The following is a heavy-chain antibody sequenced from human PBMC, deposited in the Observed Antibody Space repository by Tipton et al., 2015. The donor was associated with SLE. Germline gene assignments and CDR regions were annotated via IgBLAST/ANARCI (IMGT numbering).Heavy chain of an antibody. D-gene: IGHD3-22*01. CDR1: GGSISSSNFY. Sequence: TLSLTCTVSGGSISSSNFYWGWIRQPPGKGLEWIGYIYSNGSTNYNPSLKSRISISVDTSKNHFSLKLSSVTAADTAVYYCARLLNYYDSRVYYWYYYHYAMDVWGQGTTVTVSS. CDR2: IYSNGST. V-gene: IGHV4-61*05. J-gene: IGHJ6*02. CDR3: ARLLNYYDSRVYYWYYYHYAMDV.